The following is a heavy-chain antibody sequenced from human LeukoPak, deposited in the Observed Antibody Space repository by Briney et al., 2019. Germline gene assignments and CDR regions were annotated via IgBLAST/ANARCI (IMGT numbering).Heavy chain of an antibody. CDR2: ISGRDSST. J-gene: IGHJ3*01. CDR1: GFTFTNYA. V-gene: IGHV3-23*01. Sequence: GGSLRLSCVASGFTFTNYALNWVRQAPGKGLEWVSAISGRDSSTYYADSVRGRFIISRDNSKNTVYLQMSSLSPEDTATYYCAKPNHDSDAFDFWGQGTMVTVSS. CDR3: AKPNHDSDAFDF. D-gene: IGHD3-22*01.